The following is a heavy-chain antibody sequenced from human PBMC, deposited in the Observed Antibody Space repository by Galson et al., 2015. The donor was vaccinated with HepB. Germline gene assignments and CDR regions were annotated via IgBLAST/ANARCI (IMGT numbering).Heavy chain of an antibody. CDR1: GFTFNNYG. J-gene: IGHJ4*02. CDR3: AEDGLTMITD. D-gene: IGHD3-22*01. V-gene: IGHV3-30*18. CDR2: ISYDGSSK. Sequence: SGFTFNNYGMHWVRQAPGKGLEWVAVISYDGSSKYYADSVKGRFTISRDNSKSTLYLQMNGLRPEDTAVYSCAEDGLTMITDWGQGTLVTVSS.